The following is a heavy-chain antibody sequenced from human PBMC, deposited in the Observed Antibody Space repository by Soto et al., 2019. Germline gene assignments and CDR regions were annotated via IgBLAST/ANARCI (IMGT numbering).Heavy chain of an antibody. CDR2: IIPILGIA. V-gene: IGHV1-69*04. Sequence: SVKVSCKASGGTFSSYTISWVRQAPGQGLEWMGRIIPILGIANYAQKFQGRVTITADKSTSTAYMELSSLRSEDTAVYYCARDIKKYSGYDYYYYYYMDVWGKGTTVTVSS. CDR1: GGTFSSYT. J-gene: IGHJ6*03. D-gene: IGHD5-12*01. CDR3: ARDIKKYSGYDYYYYYYMDV.